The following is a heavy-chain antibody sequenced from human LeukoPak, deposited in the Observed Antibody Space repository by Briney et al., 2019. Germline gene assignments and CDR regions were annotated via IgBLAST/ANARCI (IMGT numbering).Heavy chain of an antibody. CDR2: ISGSGGST. CDR3: AKDLSLVLLRYFDY. D-gene: IGHD3-10*01. J-gene: IGHJ4*02. V-gene: IGHV3-23*01. Sequence: GGSLRLSCAASGFTFSNYAMSWVRQAAGKGLEWVSGISGSGGSTDYADSVKGRFTISRDNSKNTVYLQMESLRVEDTAVYYCAKDLSLVLLRYFDYWGQGTLVTVSS. CDR1: GFTFSNYA.